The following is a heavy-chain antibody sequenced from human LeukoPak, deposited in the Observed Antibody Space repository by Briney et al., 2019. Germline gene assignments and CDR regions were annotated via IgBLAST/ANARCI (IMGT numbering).Heavy chain of an antibody. J-gene: IGHJ3*02. V-gene: IGHV3-23*01. Sequence: PGGSLRLSCAASGFTFSNFAMNWVRQAPGKGLEWVSHVSGGGESFHTDSVKGRFTISRDNSRNTMSLQLNSLRPEDTAVYYCAKDSWAANGIFDSFDIWGQGTMVTVSS. CDR1: GFTFSNFA. CDR3: AKDSWAANGIFDSFDI. CDR2: VSGGGES. D-gene: IGHD3-9*01.